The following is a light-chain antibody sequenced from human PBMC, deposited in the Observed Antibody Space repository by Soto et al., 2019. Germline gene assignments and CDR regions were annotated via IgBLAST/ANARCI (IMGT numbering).Light chain of an antibody. CDR3: CSYTSTTAYV. J-gene: IGLJ1*01. Sequence: QFVLTPPASVSGTPGQSLTISCIGTSGDIGLYNFVSWYQQHPGRAPKLMIYHVNNRASGVSDRFSGSKSGNTASLTISGLQAEDEADYYCCSYTSTTAYVFGTGTKVTLL. CDR2: HVN. CDR1: SGDIGLYNF. V-gene: IGLV2-14*03.